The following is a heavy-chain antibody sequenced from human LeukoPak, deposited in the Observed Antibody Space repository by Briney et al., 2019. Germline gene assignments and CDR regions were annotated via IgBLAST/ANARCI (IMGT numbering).Heavy chain of an antibody. CDR2: IYYSGST. CDR3: ARVPLYYYYMDV. Sequence: PSETLSLTCTVSGGSISSSSYYWGWIRQPPGKGLEWIGSIYYSGSTYYNPSLKSRVTISVDTSKNQFSLKLTSVTAADTAVYYCARVPLYYYYMDVWGKGTTVTVSS. J-gene: IGHJ6*03. V-gene: IGHV4-39*07. CDR1: GGSISSSSYY.